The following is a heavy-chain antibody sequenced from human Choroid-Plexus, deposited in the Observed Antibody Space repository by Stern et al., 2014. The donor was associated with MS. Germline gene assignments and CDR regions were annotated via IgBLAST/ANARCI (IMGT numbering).Heavy chain of an antibody. V-gene: IGHV5-51*03. Sequence: VQLVQSGAEVKKPGESLKISCKGSGYNFTSYRIGWVRQMPGKGLEWMGIIYPGDLDIRYSPSFQGQVTISADKSITTAYLQWSSLKASDTAMYYCARAYCGGDCYLGYWGQGTLVTVSS. CDR2: IYPGDLDI. J-gene: IGHJ4*02. CDR1: GYNFTSYR. D-gene: IGHD2-21*02. CDR3: ARAYCGGDCYLGY.